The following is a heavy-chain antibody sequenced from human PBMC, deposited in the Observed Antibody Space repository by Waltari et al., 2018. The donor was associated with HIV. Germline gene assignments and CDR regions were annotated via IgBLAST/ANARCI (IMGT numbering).Heavy chain of an antibody. V-gene: IGHV4-4*02. CDR3: ARRDYGDPIREYNWFDP. D-gene: IGHD4-17*01. CDR2: IYHSGST. Sequence: QVQLQESGPGLVKPSGTLSLTCAVSGGSISSSNWWSWVRQPPGKGLEWIGEIYHSGSTNYNPSLKSRVTISVDKSKNQFSLKLSSVTAADTAVYYCARRDYGDPIREYNWFDPWGQGTLVTVSS. J-gene: IGHJ5*02. CDR1: GGSISSSNW.